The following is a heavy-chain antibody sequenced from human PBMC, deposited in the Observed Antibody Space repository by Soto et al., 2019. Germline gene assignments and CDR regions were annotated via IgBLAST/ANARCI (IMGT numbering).Heavy chain of an antibody. V-gene: IGHV4-30-2*01. Sequence: TSETLSLTCGVSGGSISSGGDSWSWIRQPPGKDLEWIGYIYQGGSTYYNPSLKSRVTISIDRSKNQFSLKLSSVTAADTAVYYCARQTYYYDSSGYSNWFDPWGQGTLVTVSS. J-gene: IGHJ5*02. CDR3: ARQTYYYDSSGYSNWFDP. CDR2: IYQGGST. CDR1: GGSISSGGDS. D-gene: IGHD3-22*01.